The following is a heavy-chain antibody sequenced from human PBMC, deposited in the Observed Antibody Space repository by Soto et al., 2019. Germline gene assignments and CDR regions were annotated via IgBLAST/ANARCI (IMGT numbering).Heavy chain of an antibody. CDR1: GFTFNIYW. D-gene: IGHD3-16*01. CDR2: IKEDGSEG. V-gene: IGHV3-7*01. CDR3: ASATSVWGGRDY. Sequence: EVQLVESGGGLVQPGGSLRLSCAASGFTFNIYWMSWVRQAPGKGLERVANIKEDGSEGYYVDSVKGRFTITRDNAKNSRYLQMNSLSAEDTAVYFCASATSVWGGRDYWGQGTLVTVSS. J-gene: IGHJ4*02.